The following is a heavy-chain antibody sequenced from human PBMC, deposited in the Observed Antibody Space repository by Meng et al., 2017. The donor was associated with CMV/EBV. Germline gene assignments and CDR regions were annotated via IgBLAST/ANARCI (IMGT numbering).Heavy chain of an antibody. CDR3: ARGPTIFGVVIIYYFDY. J-gene: IGHJ4*02. CDR2: INPNSGGT. CDR1: YTFTGYY. V-gene: IGHV1-2*02. D-gene: IGHD3-3*01. Sequence: YTFTGYYMHWVRQAPGQGLEWIGWINPNSGGTNYAQKFQGRATMTRDTSISTAYMELSRLRSDDTAVYYCARGPTIFGVVIIYYFDYWGQGTLVTVSS.